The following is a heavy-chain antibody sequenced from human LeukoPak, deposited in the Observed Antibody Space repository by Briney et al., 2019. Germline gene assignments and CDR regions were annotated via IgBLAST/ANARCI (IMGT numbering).Heavy chain of an antibody. Sequence: PSETLSLTCTVSGGSISSSSYYWGWIRQPQGKGLEWIGSIYYSGSTYYNPSLKSRVTISVDTSKNQFSLKLSSVTAADTAVYYCARVYSSSWYSQGENWFDPWGQGTLVTVSS. V-gene: IGHV4-39*07. CDR2: IYYSGST. J-gene: IGHJ5*02. CDR3: ARVYSSSWYSQGENWFDP. D-gene: IGHD6-13*01. CDR1: GGSISSSSYY.